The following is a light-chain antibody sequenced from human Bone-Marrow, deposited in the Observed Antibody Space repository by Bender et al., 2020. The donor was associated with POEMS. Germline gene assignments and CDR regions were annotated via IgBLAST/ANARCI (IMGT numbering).Light chain of an antibody. Sequence: QSALTQPRSVSGSPGQSIAISCSGTRSDVGNYNLVSWYQQHPGKAPQLIVYEVTRRPSGISSRFSGSRSGNTASLTISGLQPEDEADYYCCSYAGSSISIFGGGTKVTVL. CDR2: EVT. J-gene: IGLJ2*01. CDR3: CSYAGSSISI. V-gene: IGLV2-23*02. CDR1: RSDVGNYNL.